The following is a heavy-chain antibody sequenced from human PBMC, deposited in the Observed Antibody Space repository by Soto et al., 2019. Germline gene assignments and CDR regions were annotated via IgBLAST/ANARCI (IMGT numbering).Heavy chain of an antibody. D-gene: IGHD3-16*02. CDR3: AREVGTYYDYVWGSYRYTGPYFDY. CDR2: IYYSGST. Sequence: PSETLSLTCTVSGGSVSSGSYYWSWIRQPPGKGLEWIGYIYYSGSTNYNPSLKSRVTISVDTSKNQFSLKLSSVTAADTAVYYCAREVGTYYDYVWGSYRYTGPYFDYWGQGTLVTVSS. J-gene: IGHJ4*02. V-gene: IGHV4-61*01. CDR1: GGSVSSGSYY.